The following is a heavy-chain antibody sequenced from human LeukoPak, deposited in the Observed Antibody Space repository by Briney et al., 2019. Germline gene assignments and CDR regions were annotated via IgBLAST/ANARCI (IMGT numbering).Heavy chain of an antibody. CDR2: IYYSGST. CDR1: GGSISSSSYY. D-gene: IGHD6-13*01. CDR3: ARLQQLVLTPSFRY. V-gene: IGHV4-39*01. Sequence: SETLSLTCTVSGGSISSSSYYWGWIRQPPGKGLEWIGSIYYSGSTYYNPSLKSRVTISVDTSKNQFSLKLSSVTAADTAVYYCARLQQLVLTPSFRYWGQGTLVTVSS. J-gene: IGHJ4*02.